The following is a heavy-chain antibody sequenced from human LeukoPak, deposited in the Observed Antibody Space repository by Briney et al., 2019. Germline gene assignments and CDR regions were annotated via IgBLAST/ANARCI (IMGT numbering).Heavy chain of an antibody. Sequence: SETLPLTCTVSGVSISSYYWSWIRQPPGKGLEWIGYISYSGSTNYNPSLKSRVTISVDTSKNQFSLKLNSVTAEDTAVYYCAREKLEPPSSFDFWGQGTLVTVSS. V-gene: IGHV4-59*01. CDR2: ISYSGST. CDR3: AREKLEPPSSFDF. CDR1: GVSISSYY. J-gene: IGHJ4*02. D-gene: IGHD1-1*01.